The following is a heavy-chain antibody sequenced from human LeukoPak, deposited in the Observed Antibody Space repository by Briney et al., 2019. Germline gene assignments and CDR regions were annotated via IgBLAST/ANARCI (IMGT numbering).Heavy chain of an antibody. Sequence: SVKVSCKASGFTFTSSAVQWVRQACGQRLEWIGWIVVGSGNTNYAQKFQERVIITRDMSTSTAYMELSSLRSEDTAVYYCAAEGGSYSSPSFDYWGQGTLVTVSS. J-gene: IGHJ4*02. D-gene: IGHD1-26*01. CDR1: GFTFTSSA. CDR3: AAEGGSYSSPSFDY. CDR2: IVVGSGNT. V-gene: IGHV1-58*01.